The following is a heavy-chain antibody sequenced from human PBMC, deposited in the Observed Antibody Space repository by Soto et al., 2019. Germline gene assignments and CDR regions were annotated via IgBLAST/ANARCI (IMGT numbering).Heavy chain of an antibody. CDR3: AKDLASDTLTFFDS. D-gene: IGHD7-27*01. V-gene: IGHV3-74*01. CDR1: GFTFSSYW. CDR2: INSDGSST. Sequence: PGGSLRLSCAASGFTFSSYWMHWVRQAPEKGLMWVSHINSDGSSTTYADSVKGRITISRDNAKNTLFLQMNSLRAEDTAVYYCAKDLASDTLTFFDSWGPGTLVTVSS. J-gene: IGHJ4*02.